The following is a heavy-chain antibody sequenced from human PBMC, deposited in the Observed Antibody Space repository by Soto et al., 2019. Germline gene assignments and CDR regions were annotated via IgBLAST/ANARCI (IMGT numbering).Heavy chain of an antibody. CDR1: GFTFSSYG. Sequence: GGSLRLSCAASGFTFSSYGMHWVRQAPGKGLEWVAVISYDGSNKYYADSVKGRFTISRDNSKNTLYLQMNSLRAEDTAVYYCAKGAKPDIVATILGNYFDYWGQGTLVTVSS. CDR3: AKGAKPDIVATILGNYFDY. CDR2: ISYDGSNK. V-gene: IGHV3-30*18. J-gene: IGHJ4*02. D-gene: IGHD5-12*01.